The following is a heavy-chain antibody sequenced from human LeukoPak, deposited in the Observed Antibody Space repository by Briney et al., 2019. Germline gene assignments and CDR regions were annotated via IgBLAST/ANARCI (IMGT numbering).Heavy chain of an antibody. D-gene: IGHD4-23*01. CDR3: ARDLGGSGPAPIDY. CDR1: GFTFSSYW. J-gene: IGHJ4*02. CDR2: VSSDGRNT. V-gene: IGHV3-74*01. Sequence: GGSLRLSCAASGFTFSSYWMHWVRQAPGKGLVWVSRVSSDGRNTIYADSVKGRFTISRDNAMNTLYLQMNSLRAEDTAVYYCARDLGGSGPAPIDYWGQGILVTVSP.